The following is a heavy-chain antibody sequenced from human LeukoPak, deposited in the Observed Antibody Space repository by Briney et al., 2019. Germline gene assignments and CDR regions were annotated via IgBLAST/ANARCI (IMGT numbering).Heavy chain of an antibody. Sequence: SETLSLTCAVYGGSFSGYYWSWIRQPPGKGLEWIGEINHSGSTNYNPSLKSRVTISVDTSKNQFSLKLSSVTAADTAVYYCARDESAAGFDYWGQGTLVTVSS. CDR3: ARDESAAGFDY. V-gene: IGHV4-34*01. J-gene: IGHJ4*02. CDR1: GGSFSGYY. CDR2: INHSGST. D-gene: IGHD2-2*01.